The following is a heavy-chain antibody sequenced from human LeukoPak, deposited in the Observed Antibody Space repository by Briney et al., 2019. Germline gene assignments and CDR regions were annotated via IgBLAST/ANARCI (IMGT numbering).Heavy chain of an antibody. CDR2: ISGSGGST. CDR1: GFTFNNSA. V-gene: IGHV3-23*01. J-gene: IGHJ4*02. Sequence: PGGSLRLSCAASGFTFNNSAMSWVRQAPGKGLEWVSAISGSGGSTYYADSVKGRFIISRDNSKNTLYLQMNSLRAEDTAVYYCATLALRFLEWPEEYYFDYWGQGTQVTVSS. CDR3: ATLALRFLEWPEEYYFDY. D-gene: IGHD3-3*01.